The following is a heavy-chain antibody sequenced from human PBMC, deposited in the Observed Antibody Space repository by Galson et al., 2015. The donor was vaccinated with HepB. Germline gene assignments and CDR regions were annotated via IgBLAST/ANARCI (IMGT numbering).Heavy chain of an antibody. CDR1: RYTFTGYY. CDR3: ARDLEYSSSWLNYYYHYMDV. D-gene: IGHD6-13*01. CDR2: INPNSGGT. V-gene: IGHV1-2*06. J-gene: IGHJ6*03. Sequence: SVKVSCKAFRYTFTGYYMHWVRQGPGQGLEWMGRINPNSGGTNYVQKLPGRVTMTRDTSISTAYMELSRLRSDDTAVYYCARDLEYSSSWLNYYYHYMDVWGKGTTVTVSS.